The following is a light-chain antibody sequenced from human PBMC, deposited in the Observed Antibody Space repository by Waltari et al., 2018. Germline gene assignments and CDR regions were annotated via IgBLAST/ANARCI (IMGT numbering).Light chain of an antibody. Sequence: DVVLTQSPPSLPVTLGQPASISCRSSQSLVSSDGNTFLNWFLQRPGQSPRRLIYKVSNRDSGVPDRFSGSGSGTDFTLKISRVEAEDVGIYYCMQGTQWPPSLTFGGGTEVEIK. CDR3: MQGTQWPPSLT. J-gene: IGKJ4*01. CDR2: KVS. CDR1: QSLVSSDGNTF. V-gene: IGKV2-30*01.